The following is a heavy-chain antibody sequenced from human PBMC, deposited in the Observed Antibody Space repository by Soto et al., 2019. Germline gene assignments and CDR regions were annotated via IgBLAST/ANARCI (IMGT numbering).Heavy chain of an antibody. Sequence: ASVKVSCKASGYTFTGYYMHWVRQAPGQGLEWMGWINPNSGGTNYAQKFQGRVTMTRDTSISTAYMELSRLRSDDTAVYYCARDSIAAAGTDYGVDVWGQGTTVTVSS. CDR1: GYTFTGYY. D-gene: IGHD6-13*01. V-gene: IGHV1-2*02. CDR2: INPNSGGT. J-gene: IGHJ6*02. CDR3: ARDSIAAAGTDYGVDV.